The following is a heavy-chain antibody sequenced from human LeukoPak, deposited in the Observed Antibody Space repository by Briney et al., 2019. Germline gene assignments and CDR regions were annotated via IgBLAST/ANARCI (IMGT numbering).Heavy chain of an antibody. J-gene: IGHJ2*01. V-gene: IGHV3-15*01. Sequence: GGSLRLSCAASGFTFSYAWMSWVRQAPGKGLEWVGRIKSKTDGGTTDYAAPVKGRFTISRDDSKKTLNLQMNSLKTEDTAVYYCNTDEHDDSGSYSDWYFDLWGRGTLVTVSS. CDR2: IKSKTDGGTT. CDR1: GFTFSYAW. D-gene: IGHD1-26*01. CDR3: NTDEHDDSGSYSDWYFDL.